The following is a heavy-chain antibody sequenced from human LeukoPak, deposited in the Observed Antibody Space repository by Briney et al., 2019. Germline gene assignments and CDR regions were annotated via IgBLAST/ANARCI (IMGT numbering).Heavy chain of an antibody. J-gene: IGHJ4*02. CDR3: VRDRVGGSLDF. CDR1: GFAFSSYA. D-gene: IGHD2-15*01. V-gene: IGHV3-48*01. CDR2: ITTSSETI. Sequence: GGSLRLSCAAPGFAFSSYAMNWVRQAPGKGLEWVSFITTSSETIYYADSMKGRFTISRDNAENSLYLQMSSLRAEDTAVYYCVRDRVGGSLDFWGQGTLVTVSS.